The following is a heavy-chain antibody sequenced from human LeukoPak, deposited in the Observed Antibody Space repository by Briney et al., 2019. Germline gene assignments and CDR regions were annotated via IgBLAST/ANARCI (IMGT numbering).Heavy chain of an antibody. D-gene: IGHD5-18*01. CDR1: GFTFHDYA. CDR3: TKDSVAMVTTSDY. Sequence: GGSLRLSCAASGFTFHDYAMHWVRQAPGKGLEWVSGISWNSGIIGYADSVKGRFTTSRDNAKNSLYLQMNSLRPEDTDLYYCTKDSVAMVTTSDYWGQGTLVTVSS. J-gene: IGHJ4*02. V-gene: IGHV3-9*01. CDR2: ISWNSGII.